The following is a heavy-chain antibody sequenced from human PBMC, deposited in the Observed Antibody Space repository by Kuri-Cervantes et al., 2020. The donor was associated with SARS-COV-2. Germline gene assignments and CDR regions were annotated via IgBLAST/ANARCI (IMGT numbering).Heavy chain of an antibody. CDR1: GFTFSSYE. CDR2: ISSSGSTI. D-gene: IGHD6-19*01. CDR3: ARDSSSGWFSY. J-gene: IGHJ4*02. Sequence: GESLKISCAASGFTFSSYEMNWVRQAPGKGLEWVSYISSSGSTICYADSVKGRFTISKDNAKNSLYLQMNSLRAEDTAVYYCARDSSSGWFSYWGQGTLVTVSS. V-gene: IGHV3-48*03.